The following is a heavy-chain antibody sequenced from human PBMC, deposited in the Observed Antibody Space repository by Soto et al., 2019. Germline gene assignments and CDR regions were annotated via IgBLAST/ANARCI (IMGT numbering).Heavy chain of an antibody. J-gene: IGHJ5*02. V-gene: IGHV4-59*01. CDR1: GGSISSYY. CDR2: IYYSGST. D-gene: IGHD1-26*01. CDR3: ARSLYSGSYTNWFDP. Sequence: SETLSLTCTVSGGSISSYYWSWIRQPPGKGLEYIGYIYYSGSTNYNPSLKSRVTISVDTSKKQFSLKLSSVTAADTAVYYCARSLYSGSYTNWFDPWGQGALVTVSS.